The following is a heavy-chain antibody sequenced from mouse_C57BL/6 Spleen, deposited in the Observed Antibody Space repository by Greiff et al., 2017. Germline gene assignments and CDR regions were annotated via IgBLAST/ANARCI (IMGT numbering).Heavy chain of an antibody. CDR3: ARHKIITTSWYFDV. J-gene: IGHJ1*03. V-gene: IGHV5-6*01. Sequence: EVQRVESGGDLVKPGGSLKLSCAASGSTFSSYGMSWVRQTPDKRLEWVATFSSGGSYTYYPDNVKGRFTISRDKDKNSLYLQMGSLKSKDTAKYDYARHKIITTSWYFDVWGTGTTDTVSS. D-gene: IGHD1-3*01. CDR2: FSSGGSYT. CDR1: GSTFSSYG.